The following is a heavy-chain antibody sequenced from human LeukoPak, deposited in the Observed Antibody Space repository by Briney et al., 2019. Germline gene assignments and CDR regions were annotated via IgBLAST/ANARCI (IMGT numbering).Heavy chain of an antibody. Sequence: PSETLSLTCSVSGGSISGYYWSWIRQPAGKGLEWIGRIYTSGSTNYNPSLKSRVTISVDTSKNQFSLNLTSVTAADTAVYYCAREGKLTGYFGGLGFNYWGQGILVTVSS. CDR2: IYTSGST. D-gene: IGHD6-19*01. CDR1: GGSISGYY. CDR3: AREGKLTGYFGGLGFNY. J-gene: IGHJ4*02. V-gene: IGHV4-4*07.